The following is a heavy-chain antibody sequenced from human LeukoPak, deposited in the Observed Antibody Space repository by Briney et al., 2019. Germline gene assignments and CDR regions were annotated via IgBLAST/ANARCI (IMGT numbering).Heavy chain of an antibody. CDR1: GFTFSSYD. CDR3: ARISGSYVFDY. D-gene: IGHD1-26*01. CDR2: IGTAGDT. V-gene: IGHV3-13*04. J-gene: IGHJ4*02. Sequence: GGSLRLSCAASGFTFSSYDMHWVRQATGKGLEWVSAIGTAGDTYYPGSVKGRFTISRENAKNSLYLQMNSLRAEDTAVYYCARISGSYVFDYWGQGTLVTVSS.